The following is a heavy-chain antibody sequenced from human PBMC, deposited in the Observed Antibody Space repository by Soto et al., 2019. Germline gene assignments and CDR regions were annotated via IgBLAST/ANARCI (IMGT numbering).Heavy chain of an antibody. CDR3: ARDLATVPTEPYYYYGMDV. J-gene: IGHJ6*02. V-gene: IGHV4-30-2*01. D-gene: IGHD4-17*01. CDR2: IYHSGST. Sequence: SETLSLTCAVSGGSISSGGYSWSWIRQPPGKGLEWIGYIYHSGSTYYNPSLKSRVTISVDRSKNQFSLKLSSVTAEDTAVYYCARDLATVPTEPYYYYGMDVWGQGTTVTVSS. CDR1: GGSISSGGYS.